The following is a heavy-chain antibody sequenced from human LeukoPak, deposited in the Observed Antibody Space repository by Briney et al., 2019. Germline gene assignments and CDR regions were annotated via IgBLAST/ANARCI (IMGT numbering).Heavy chain of an antibody. D-gene: IGHD3-10*01. CDR1: GGSISSYY. CDR3: AASMVRGVTNSYYYYYYGMDV. CDR2: IYYSGST. J-gene: IGHJ6*02. V-gene: IGHV4-59*08. Sequence: PSETLSLTCTVSGGSISSYYWSWIRQPLGKGLEWIGYIYYSGSTNYNPSLKSRVTISVDTSKNQFSLKLSSVTAADTAVYYCAASMVRGVTNSYYYYYYGMDVWGQGTTVTVSS.